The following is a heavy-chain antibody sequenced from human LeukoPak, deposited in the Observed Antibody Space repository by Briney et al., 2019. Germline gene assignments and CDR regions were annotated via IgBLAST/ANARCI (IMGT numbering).Heavy chain of an antibody. D-gene: IGHD2-15*01. V-gene: IGHV3-7*03. Sequence: GESLRLSCIASGFTFSNYWMSWVRQAPGKGLEWVANIKQDGSEKYYVDSVKGRFSNSRDNAKSSLDLQMNNLRAEDTAVYYCATTQTFDYWGQGTLVTVSS. CDR3: ATTQTFDY. CDR1: GFTFSNYW. J-gene: IGHJ4*02. CDR2: IKQDGSEK.